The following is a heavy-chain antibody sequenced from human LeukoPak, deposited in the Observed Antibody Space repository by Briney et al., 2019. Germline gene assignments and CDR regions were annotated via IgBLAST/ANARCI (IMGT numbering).Heavy chain of an antibody. CDR1: GFTFSSYG. CDR2: ISYDGSNK. Sequence: PGRSLRLSCAASGFTFSSYGIHWVRQAPGKGLEWVAVISYDGSNKYYANSVKGRFTISRDNSKNTLHLQTNSLRAEDTAVYYCASRNQYCGGDCFWAFDIWGQGTMVTVSS. J-gene: IGHJ3*02. V-gene: IGHV3-30-3*01. CDR3: ASRNQYCGGDCFWAFDI. D-gene: IGHD2-21*02.